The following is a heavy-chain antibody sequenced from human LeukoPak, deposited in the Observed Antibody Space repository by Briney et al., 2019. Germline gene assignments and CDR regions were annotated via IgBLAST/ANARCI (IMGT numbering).Heavy chain of an antibody. D-gene: IGHD1-26*01. J-gene: IGHJ3*02. Sequence: GGSLRLSCAASGFTFGSYAMNWVRQAPGKGLEWVSAISGSGGSTYYADSVKGRFTISRDNSKNTLYLQMNSLRAEDTAVYYCAKAWDSPRDAFDIWGQGTMVTVSS. CDR3: AKAWDSPRDAFDI. CDR2: ISGSGGST. CDR1: GFTFGSYA. V-gene: IGHV3-23*01.